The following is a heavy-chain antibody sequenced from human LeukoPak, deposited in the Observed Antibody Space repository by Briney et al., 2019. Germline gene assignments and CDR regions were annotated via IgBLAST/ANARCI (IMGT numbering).Heavy chain of an antibody. Sequence: SVKPSCKASGGTFSSYAISWVRQAPGQGLEWMGRIIPIIGIANYAQKFQGRVTITADKSTSTAYMELSSLRSEDTAVYYCARDRKWVYYGSGNLPSWFDPWGQGTLVTVSS. CDR1: GGTFSSYA. D-gene: IGHD3-10*01. CDR3: ARDRKWVYYGSGNLPSWFDP. J-gene: IGHJ5*02. CDR2: IIPIIGIA. V-gene: IGHV1-69*04.